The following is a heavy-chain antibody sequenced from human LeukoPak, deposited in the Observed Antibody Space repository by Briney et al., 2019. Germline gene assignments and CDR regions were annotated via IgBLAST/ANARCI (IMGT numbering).Heavy chain of an antibody. D-gene: IGHD3-16*01. CDR3: ARVELWRGSGWFDP. CDR1: GGTFSSYA. Sequence: ASVKVSCKASGGTFSSYAISWVRQAPGQGLEWMGRIIPILGIANYAQKFQGRVTITADKSTSTAYMELSSLRSEDTAVYYCARVELWRGSGWFDPWGQGTLVTVSS. J-gene: IGHJ5*02. CDR2: IIPILGIA. V-gene: IGHV1-69*04.